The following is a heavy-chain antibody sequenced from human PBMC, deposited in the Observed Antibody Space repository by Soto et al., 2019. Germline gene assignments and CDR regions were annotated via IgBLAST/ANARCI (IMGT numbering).Heavy chain of an antibody. CDR2: IYQSGST. V-gene: IGHV4-30-2*01. Sequence: QLQLQESGSGLVKPSQTLSLTCAVSGGSISSGGYSWSWIRQPPGKGLEWIGYIYQSGSTYYNPSLKSRVTISVDRSKNQFSLKLSSVTAADTVVYYCARGFGAPSHGMDVWGQGTTVTVSS. D-gene: IGHD3-16*01. CDR3: ARGFGAPSHGMDV. J-gene: IGHJ6*02. CDR1: GGSISSGGYS.